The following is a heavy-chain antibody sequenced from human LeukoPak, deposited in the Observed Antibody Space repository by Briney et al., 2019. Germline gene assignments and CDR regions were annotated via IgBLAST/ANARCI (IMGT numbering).Heavy chain of an antibody. J-gene: IGHJ4*02. CDR1: GYTFTSYG. CDR2: ISAYDGNT. Sequence: ASVKVSCKSSGYTFTSYGFSWVRQPPGQGLEWMGWISAYDGNTNYAQKLQGRVTMTTDTSTSTVYMELTSLRSDDTAVYYCARMGDYHLVSFFDYWGQGTLVTVSS. V-gene: IGHV1-18*01. CDR3: ARMGDYHLVSFFDY. D-gene: IGHD4/OR15-4a*01.